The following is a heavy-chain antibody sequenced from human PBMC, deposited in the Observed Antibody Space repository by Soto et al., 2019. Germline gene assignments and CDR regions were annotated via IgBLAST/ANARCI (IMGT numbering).Heavy chain of an antibody. CDR2: IYYSGST. CDR3: ASGVGGYCSSTSCYAKPRFDP. V-gene: IGHV4-31*03. Sequence: PSETLSLTCTVSGGSISSSSYYWSWIRQHPGKGLEWIGYIYYSGSTYYNPSLKSRVTISVDTSKNQFSLKLSSVTAADTAVYYCASGVGGYCSSTSCYAKPRFDPWGQGTLVTVSS. D-gene: IGHD2-2*01. J-gene: IGHJ5*02. CDR1: GGSISSSSYY.